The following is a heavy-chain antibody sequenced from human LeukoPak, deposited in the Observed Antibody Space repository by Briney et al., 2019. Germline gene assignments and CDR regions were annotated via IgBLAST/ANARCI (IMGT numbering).Heavy chain of an antibody. D-gene: IGHD3-10*01. CDR2: IYPGDSDT. V-gene: IGHV5-51*01. J-gene: IGHJ4*02. Sequence: GESLKISCKGSGYSFTSYWIGWVRQMPGKGLEWMGIIYPGDSDTRYSPSFQGQVTISADKSISTAYLQWSSLKASDTAMYYCASGYYYGSGSRGDFDYWGQGTLVTVSS. CDR3: ASGYYYGSGSRGDFDY. CDR1: GYSFTSYW.